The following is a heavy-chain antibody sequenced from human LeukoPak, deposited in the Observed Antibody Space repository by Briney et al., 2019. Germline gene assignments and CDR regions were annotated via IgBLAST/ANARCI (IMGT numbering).Heavy chain of an antibody. J-gene: IGHJ5*02. CDR3: VRSKSGTYGWFDP. V-gene: IGHV4-59*01. D-gene: IGHD3-3*01. CDR2: IYYTGNT. Sequence: PSETLSLTCTVSGGSISGYYWRWVRQPPGKGLEWVGFIYYTGNTNYNPSLKSRLTISVDTSKNQFSLKVSSVTAADTAVYYCVRSKSGTYGWFDPWGQGTLVTVSP. CDR1: GGSISGYY.